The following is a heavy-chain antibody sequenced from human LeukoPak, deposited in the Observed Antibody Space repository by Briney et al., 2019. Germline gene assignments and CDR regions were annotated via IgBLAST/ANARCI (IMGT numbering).Heavy chain of an antibody. CDR1: GFTFSSYW. CDR3: AREVADFWSGGRSEPRWFDP. V-gene: IGHV3-7*03. CDR2: IKQDGSEK. D-gene: IGHD3-3*01. Sequence: PGGSLRLSCAASGFTFSSYWMSWVRQAPGKGLEWVANIKQDGSEKYYVDSVKGRFTISRDNAKNSLYLQMNSLRAEDTAVYYCAREVADFWSGGRSEPRWFDPWGQGTLVIVSS. J-gene: IGHJ5*02.